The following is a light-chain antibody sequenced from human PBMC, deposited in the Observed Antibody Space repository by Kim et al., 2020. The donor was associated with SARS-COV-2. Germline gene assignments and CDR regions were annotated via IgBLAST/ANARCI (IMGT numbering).Light chain of an antibody. CDR2: DAS. Sequence: SGFVGDRFNIACHASQDINNCLNWFQQKPGKAPKLLIYDASYSDTGVSPTFSRTGSGTDFTFPITSLQPEVNATYYCHTQVALRVFGPGT. J-gene: IGKJ5*01. CDR3: HTQVALRV. V-gene: IGKV1-33*01. CDR1: QDINNC.